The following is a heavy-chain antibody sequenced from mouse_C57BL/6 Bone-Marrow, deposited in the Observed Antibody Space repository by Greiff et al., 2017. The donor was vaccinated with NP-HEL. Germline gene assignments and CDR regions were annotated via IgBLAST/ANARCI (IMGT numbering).Heavy chain of an antibody. D-gene: IGHD2-4*01. J-gene: IGHJ2*01. CDR2: ISYDGSN. Sequence: EVKLQESGPGLVKPSQSLSLTCSVTGYSITSGYYWNWIRQFPGNKLEWMGYISYDGSNNYNPSLKNRISITRDTSKNQCFLKLNSVTTEDTATYYCARRLRLDYWGQGTTLTVSS. CDR1: GYSITSGYY. V-gene: IGHV3-6*01. CDR3: ARRLRLDY.